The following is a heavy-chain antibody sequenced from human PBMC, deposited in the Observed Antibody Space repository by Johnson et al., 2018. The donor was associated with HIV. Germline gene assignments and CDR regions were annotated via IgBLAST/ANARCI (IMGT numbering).Heavy chain of an antibody. CDR3: AKDLYYYDSSGYFAFDI. D-gene: IGHD3-22*01. V-gene: IGHV3-9*01. CDR2: ISWNSGSI. Sequence: QLVESGGGVVQPGGSLRLSCAASGFTFSSYAMHWVRQAPGKGLEWVSGISWNSGSIGYADSVKGRFTISRDNAKNSLYLQMNSLRAEDTALYYCAKDLYYYDSSGYFAFDIWGQGTMVTVSS. J-gene: IGHJ3*02. CDR1: GFTFSSYA.